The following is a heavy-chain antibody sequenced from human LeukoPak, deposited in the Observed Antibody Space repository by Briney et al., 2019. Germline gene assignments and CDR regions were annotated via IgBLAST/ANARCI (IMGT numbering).Heavy chain of an antibody. CDR3: ARDRPAYCGGDCPLFDY. CDR1: GFTVSSNY. CDR2: IYSGGST. D-gene: IGHD2-21*01. V-gene: IGHV3-53*01. J-gene: IGHJ4*02. Sequence: GGSLRLSCAASGFTVSSNYMSWVRQAPGKGLEWVSVIYSGGSTYYADSVKGRFTISRDNSKNTLYLQMNSLRAEDTAVYYCARDRPAYCGGDCPLFDYWGQGTLVTVSS.